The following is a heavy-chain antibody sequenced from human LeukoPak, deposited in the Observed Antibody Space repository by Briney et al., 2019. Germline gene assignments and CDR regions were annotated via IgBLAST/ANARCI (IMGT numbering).Heavy chain of an antibody. Sequence: SETLSLTCTVSGGSISSYYWSWIRHPAGKGLEWIGRIYTSGSTNYNPSLKSRVTTSVDPSKNQFSLKLSSVTAADSAVYYCTIAAAAPYVDYWGQGTLVTVSS. V-gene: IGHV4-4*07. CDR1: GGSISSYY. J-gene: IGHJ4*02. D-gene: IGHD6-13*01. CDR3: TIAAAAPYVDY. CDR2: IYTSGST.